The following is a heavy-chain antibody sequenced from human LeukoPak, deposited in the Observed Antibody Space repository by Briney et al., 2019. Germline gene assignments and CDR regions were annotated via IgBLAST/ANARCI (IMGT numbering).Heavy chain of an antibody. J-gene: IGHJ3*02. V-gene: IGHV4-39*07. CDR1: GGSIISSDYH. Sequence: SETLSLTCTVSGGSIISSDYHWGWVRQPPGKGLEWIGTISYSGNTDYNPSLRSRVTISVDTSNNQFSLRLGSVTAADTAVYYCARGNWLAAAFDIWGQGTIVTVSS. CDR2: ISYSGNT. CDR3: ARGNWLAAAFDI. D-gene: IGHD1-1*01.